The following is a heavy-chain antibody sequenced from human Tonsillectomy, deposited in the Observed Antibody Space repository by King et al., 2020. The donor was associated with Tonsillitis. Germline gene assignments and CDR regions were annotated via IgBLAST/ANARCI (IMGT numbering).Heavy chain of an antibody. Sequence: VQLVESGGGLVKPGGSLRLSCAASGFTFSNTWMSWVRHPPGTGLEWVGRLKRKSDGGTTDCAAPGKGRFTLSRDDSKSTLYLQTNSLKTDDTAVYYCASLKYDILIDTWYFDLWGRGTLVTVSS. D-gene: IGHD3-9*01. J-gene: IGHJ2*01. V-gene: IGHV3-15*01. CDR3: ASLKYDILIDTWYFDL. CDR1: GFTFSNTW. CDR2: LKRKSDGGTT.